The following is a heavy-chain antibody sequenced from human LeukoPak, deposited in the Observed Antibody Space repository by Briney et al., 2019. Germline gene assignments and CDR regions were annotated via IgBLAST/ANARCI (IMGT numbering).Heavy chain of an antibody. CDR1: GFTFSDYY. Sequence: RGSLRLSCVEPGFTFSDYYMGWIRQAPGKGPGWISYITSSGSSVYYPDSVKGRFAISRDNAKNSLFLQINSLRAEDTAMFYCARALNDAFDIWGQGTMVTVSS. CDR2: ITSSGSSV. J-gene: IGHJ3*02. V-gene: IGHV3-11*01. CDR3: ARALNDAFDI.